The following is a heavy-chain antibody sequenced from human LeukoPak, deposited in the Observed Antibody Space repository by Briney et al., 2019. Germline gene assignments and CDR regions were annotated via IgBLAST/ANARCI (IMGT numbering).Heavy chain of an antibody. CDR1: GNTFTGYY. Sequence: ASVKVSCKASGNTFTGYYMHWVRQAPGQGLEWMGWINPNSGGTNYAQKFQGRVTMTRDTSISTAYMELSRLRSDDTAVYYCARGGLYYVWDAFDIWGQGTMVTVSS. J-gene: IGHJ3*02. D-gene: IGHD3-16*01. CDR2: INPNSGGT. V-gene: IGHV1-2*02. CDR3: ARGGLYYVWDAFDI.